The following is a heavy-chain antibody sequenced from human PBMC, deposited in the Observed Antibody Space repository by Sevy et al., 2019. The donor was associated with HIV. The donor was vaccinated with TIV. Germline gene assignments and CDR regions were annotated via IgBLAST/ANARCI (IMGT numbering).Heavy chain of an antibody. Sequence: GGSLRLSCAASGFTFSNYNMIWVRQAPGKGLEWVSSITSSSKFKYYADSLKGRLTISRDDAKNSVFLQINSLRVEDTAVYYCARAGGLVDGGMDVWGQGTTVTVSS. CDR1: GFTFSNYN. D-gene: IGHD3-16*01. CDR2: ITSSSKFK. J-gene: IGHJ6*02. CDR3: ARAGGLVDGGMDV. V-gene: IGHV3-21*01.